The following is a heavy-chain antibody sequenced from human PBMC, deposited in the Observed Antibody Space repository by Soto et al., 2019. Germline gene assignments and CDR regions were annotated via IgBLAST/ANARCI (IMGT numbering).Heavy chain of an antibody. CDR1: GFTFSSYV. J-gene: IGHJ5*02. D-gene: IGHD1-26*01. Sequence: QVQLVESGGGVVQPGRSLRRSCAASGFTFSSYVMHWVRQAPGKGLEWVAVISYDGSNKYYADSVKGRFTISRDNSNNTLYLQMNSLRAEATAVYYCAKDREWELHSWFDPWGQRTLVTVAS. CDR3: AKDREWELHSWFDP. CDR2: ISYDGSNK. V-gene: IGHV3-30*18.